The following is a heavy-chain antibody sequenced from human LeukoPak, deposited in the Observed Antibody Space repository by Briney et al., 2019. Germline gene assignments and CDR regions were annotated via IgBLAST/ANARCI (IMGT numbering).Heavy chain of an antibody. CDR3: ARGRDFWSGYYRVYYFDY. D-gene: IGHD3-3*01. CDR1: GYSISSGYY. CDR2: IYHSGST. V-gene: IGHV4-38-2*01. J-gene: IGHJ4*02. Sequence: SETLSLTCAVSGYSISSGYYWGWIRQPPGKGLEWIGSIYHSGSTYYNPSLKSRVTISVDTSKNRFSLKLSSVTAADTAVYYCARGRDFWSGYYRVYYFDYWGQGTLVTVSS.